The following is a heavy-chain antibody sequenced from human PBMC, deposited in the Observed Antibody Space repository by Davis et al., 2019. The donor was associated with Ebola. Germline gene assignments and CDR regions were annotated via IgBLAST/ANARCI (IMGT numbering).Heavy chain of an antibody. CDR3: ARVYCSSTSCYSGHNWFDP. D-gene: IGHD2-2*01. J-gene: IGHJ5*02. V-gene: IGHV4-59*01. CDR1: GGSISSYY. CDR2: IYYSGST. Sequence: PSETLSLTCTVSGGSISSYYWSWIRQPPGKGLEWIGYIYYSGSTNYNPSLKSRVTISVDTSKNQFSLKLSSVTAADTAVYYCARVYCSSTSCYSGHNWFDPWGQGTLVTVSS.